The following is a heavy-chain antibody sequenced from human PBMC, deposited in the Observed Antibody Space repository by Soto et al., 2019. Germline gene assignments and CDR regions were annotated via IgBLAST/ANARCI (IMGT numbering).Heavy chain of an antibody. CDR2: INHSGST. CDR3: ARDDSLTSHVFDI. V-gene: IGHV4-34*01. Sequence: QVQLQQWGAGLLKPSETLSLTCAVYGGSFSGYYWSWIRQPPGKGLEWIGEINHSGSTNYNPSLKSRVTISVDTSKNQFSLKLSSVTAADTAVYYCARDDSLTSHVFDIWGQGTMVTVSS. J-gene: IGHJ3*02. D-gene: IGHD3-9*01. CDR1: GGSFSGYY.